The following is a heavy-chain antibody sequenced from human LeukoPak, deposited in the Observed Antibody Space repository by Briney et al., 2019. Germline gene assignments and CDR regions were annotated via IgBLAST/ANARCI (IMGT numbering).Heavy chain of an antibody. D-gene: IGHD5-12*01. CDR1: GGSISSGGYY. Sequence: PSETLSLTCTVSGGSISSGGYYWSWIRQHPGKGLEWIGYINYSGSTYYNPSLKSRVTISVDTSKNQFSLKLSSVTAADTAVYYCSSGYSGYDPAVYGMDVWGQGTTVTVSS. J-gene: IGHJ6*02. V-gene: IGHV4-31*03. CDR3: SSGYSGYDPAVYGMDV. CDR2: INYSGST.